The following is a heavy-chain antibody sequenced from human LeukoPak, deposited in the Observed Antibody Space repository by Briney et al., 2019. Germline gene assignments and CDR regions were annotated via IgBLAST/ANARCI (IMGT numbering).Heavy chain of an antibody. Sequence: GGSLRLSCAAPGFTFSSYWMHWVRQAPGKGLVWVSRINSDGSSTSYADSVKGRFTISRDNAKNTLYLQMNSLRAEDTAVYYCVQSRSGTSVYWGQGTLVTVSS. CDR3: VQSRSGTSVY. CDR1: GFTFSSYW. D-gene: IGHD6-13*01. V-gene: IGHV3-74*01. J-gene: IGHJ4*02. CDR2: INSDGSST.